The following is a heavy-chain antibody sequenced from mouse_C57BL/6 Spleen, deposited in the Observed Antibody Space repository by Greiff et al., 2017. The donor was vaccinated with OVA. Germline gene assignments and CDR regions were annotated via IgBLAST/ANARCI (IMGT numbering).Heavy chain of an antibody. D-gene: IGHD2-4*01. CDR1: GYTFTDYE. Sequence: QVQLQQSGAELVRPGASVTLSCKASGYTFTDYEMHWVKQTPVHGLEWIGAIDPETGGTAYNQKFKGKAILTADKSSSTAYMELRSLTSEDSAVYYCTVYNDYYYFDYWGQGTTLTVSA. V-gene: IGHV1-15*01. J-gene: IGHJ2*01. CDR2: IDPETGGT. CDR3: TVYNDYYYFDY.